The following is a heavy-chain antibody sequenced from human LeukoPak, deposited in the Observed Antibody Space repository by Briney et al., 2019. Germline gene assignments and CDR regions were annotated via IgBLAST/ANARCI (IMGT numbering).Heavy chain of an antibody. Sequence: ASVKVSCKASGYTFTGYYMHWVRQAPGQGLEWMGWINPNSGGTNYAQKFQGRVTMTRDTSISTAYMELGRLRSDGTAVYYCARQPYFDAFDIWGQGTMVTVSS. J-gene: IGHJ3*02. D-gene: IGHD2-21*01. V-gene: IGHV1-2*02. CDR1: GYTFTGYY. CDR3: ARQPYFDAFDI. CDR2: INPNSGGT.